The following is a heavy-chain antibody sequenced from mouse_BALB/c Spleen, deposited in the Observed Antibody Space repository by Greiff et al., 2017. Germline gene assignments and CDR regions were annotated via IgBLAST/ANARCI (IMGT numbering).Heavy chain of an antibody. Sequence: QVQLKQSGAELAKPGASVKMSCKASGYTFTSYWMHWVKQRPGQGLEWIGYINPSTGYTEYNQKFKDKATLTADKSSSTAYMQLSSLTSEDSAVYYCARKGVSYWYFDVWGAGTTVTVSS. CDR1: GYTFTSYW. V-gene: IGHV1-7*01. D-gene: IGHD2-2*01. CDR3: ARKGVSYWYFDV. J-gene: IGHJ1*01. CDR2: INPSTGYT.